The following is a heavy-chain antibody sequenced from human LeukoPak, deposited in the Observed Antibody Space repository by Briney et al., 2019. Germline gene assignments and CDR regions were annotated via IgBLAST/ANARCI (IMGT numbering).Heavy chain of an antibody. CDR1: GGSISRDY. CDR3: ARDRYYYDTSGYYYDIFDY. J-gene: IGHJ4*02. D-gene: IGHD3-22*01. Sequence: PSETLSLTCTVSGGSISRDYWSWIRQTAGKGLEWIGRIYASGSTNYNPSLKSRVTMSVDTSKNQFSLKLTSVTAAGTAVYYCARDRYYYDTSGYYYDIFDYWGQGTLVTVSS. CDR2: IYASGST. V-gene: IGHV4-4*07.